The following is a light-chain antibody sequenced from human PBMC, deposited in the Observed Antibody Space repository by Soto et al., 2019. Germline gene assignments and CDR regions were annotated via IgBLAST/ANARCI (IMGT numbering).Light chain of an antibody. J-gene: IGLJ2*01. Sequence: QSVLTQPPSVSGAPGERVTISCTGSSSDIGAGYRVRWYQQVPGTAPKLLIYSNNQRPSGVPDRISGTKSGTSASLAISGLQSEDEADYYCAAWDDSLNGVVFGGGTKVTVL. V-gene: IGLV1-44*01. CDR2: SNN. CDR3: AAWDDSLNGVV. CDR1: SSDIGAGYR.